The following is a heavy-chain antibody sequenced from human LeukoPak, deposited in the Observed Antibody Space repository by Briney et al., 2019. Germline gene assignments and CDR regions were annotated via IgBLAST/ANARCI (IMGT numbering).Heavy chain of an antibody. D-gene: IGHD6-6*01. V-gene: IGHV4-59*12. J-gene: IGHJ4*02. CDR3: ARVKAARPEYDY. CDR2: VHYSGST. Sequence: SETLSLTCTVSGGSISSYYWNWIRQPPGKGLEWIGYVHYSGSTNYNPSLKSRVTISVDTSKNQFSLKLSSVTAADTAVYYCARVKAARPEYDYWGQGTLATVSS. CDR1: GGSISSYY.